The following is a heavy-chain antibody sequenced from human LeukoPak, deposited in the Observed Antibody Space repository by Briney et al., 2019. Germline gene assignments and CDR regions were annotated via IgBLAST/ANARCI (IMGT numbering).Heavy chain of an antibody. CDR3: ARIWGMASQFDY. D-gene: IGHD3-16*01. J-gene: IGHJ4*02. Sequence: SGPVLVKPTETLTLTCTVSGFSLSNARMDVSWIRQPPGKALEWLAHIFSNDEKSYSTSLKSRLTISKDTSRSQVVLTMTNMDPVDTATYYCARIWGMASQFDYWGQGTLVTVSS. CDR1: GFSLSNARMD. V-gene: IGHV2-26*01. CDR2: IFSNDEK.